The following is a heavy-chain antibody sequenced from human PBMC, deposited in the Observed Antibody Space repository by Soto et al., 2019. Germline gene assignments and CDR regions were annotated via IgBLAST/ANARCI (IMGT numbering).Heavy chain of an antibody. CDR1: GFTFSSYW. D-gene: IGHD3-3*01. Sequence: PGGSLRLACAASGFTFSSYWMSGVRQAPGKGLEWVANIKQDGSEKYYVDSVKGRFTISRDNAKNSLYLQMNSLRAEDTAVYYCARARRYYDFWSGRNWFGPWGQGTLVTVSS. CDR2: IKQDGSEK. J-gene: IGHJ5*02. V-gene: IGHV3-7*01. CDR3: ARARRYYDFWSGRNWFGP.